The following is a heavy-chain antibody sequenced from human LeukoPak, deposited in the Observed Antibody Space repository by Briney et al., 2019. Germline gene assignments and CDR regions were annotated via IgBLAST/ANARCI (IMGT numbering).Heavy chain of an antibody. V-gene: IGHV3-48*03. CDR2: ISSSGSTI. D-gene: IGHD5-12*01. CDR1: GFTFSSYE. Sequence: GGSLRLSCAASGFTFSSYEMNWVRRAPGKGLEWVSYISSSGSTIYYADSVKGRFTISRDNAKNSLYLQMNSLRAEDTAVYYCARVGYSGYDDGDDYWGQGTLVTVSS. J-gene: IGHJ4*02. CDR3: ARVGYSGYDDGDDY.